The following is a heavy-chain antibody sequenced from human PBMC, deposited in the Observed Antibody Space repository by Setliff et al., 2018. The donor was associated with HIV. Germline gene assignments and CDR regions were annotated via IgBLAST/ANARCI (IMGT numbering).Heavy chain of an antibody. V-gene: IGHV1-8*02. CDR1: GYAFATYD. J-gene: IGHJ4*02. CDR3: ARGYASGSGSYYFDY. D-gene: IGHD3-16*01. CDR2: MNPYSGNT. Sequence: ASVKVSCKPSGYAFATYDINWVRQAAGQGLEWMGWMNPYSGNTGYAQKFRGRITMTRDTSRGTAHMELRSLRSDDTAVYFCARGYASGSGSYYFDYWARERWSRLL.